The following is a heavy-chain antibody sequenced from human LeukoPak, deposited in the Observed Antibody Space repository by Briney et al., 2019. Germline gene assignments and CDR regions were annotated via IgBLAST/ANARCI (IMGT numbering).Heavy chain of an antibody. J-gene: IGHJ6*03. CDR2: IYYSGST. CDR1: GGSISSSSYY. D-gene: IGHD2-2*01. V-gene: IGHV4-39*07. CDR3: ARPSVVPAGGDYYYYYMDV. Sequence: KPSETLSLTCTVSGGSISSSSYYWGWIRQPPGKGLEWIGSIYYSGSTYYNPSLKSRVTISVDTSKNQFSLKLSSVTAADTAVYYCARPSVVPAGGDYYYYYMDVWGKGTTVTVSS.